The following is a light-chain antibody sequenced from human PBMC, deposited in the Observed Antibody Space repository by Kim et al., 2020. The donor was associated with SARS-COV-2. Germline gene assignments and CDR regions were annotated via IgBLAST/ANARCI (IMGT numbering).Light chain of an antibody. CDR2: GAS. CDR3: LQHNTYPIT. J-gene: IGKJ5*01. Sequence: ASGGDRVTITCRASQDIRNDLGWYQQNPGRAPKRLIYGASSLHSGVPSRFSGSGSGTEFTLTISSLQPEDFATYFCLQHNTYPITFGQGTRLEIK. CDR1: QDIRND. V-gene: IGKV1-17*01.